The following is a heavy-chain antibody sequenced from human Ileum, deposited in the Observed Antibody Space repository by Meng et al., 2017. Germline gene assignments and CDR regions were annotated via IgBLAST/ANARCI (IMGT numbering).Heavy chain of an antibody. V-gene: IGHV4-4*02. J-gene: IGHJ4*02. Sequence: LQDSGPGLVKPSGTLSLTCAVSGGSISSSNWWSWVRQPPGKGLEWIGEIYHSGSTNYNPSLKSRVTISVDKSKNQFSLKLSSVTAADTAVYYCASLRYNWNYSADYWGQGTLVTVPS. D-gene: IGHD1-7*01. CDR2: IYHSGST. CDR1: GGSISSSNW. CDR3: ASLRYNWNYSADY.